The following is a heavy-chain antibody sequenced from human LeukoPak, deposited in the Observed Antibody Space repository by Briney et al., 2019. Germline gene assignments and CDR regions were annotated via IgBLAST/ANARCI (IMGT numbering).Heavy chain of an antibody. CDR2: IDGDGANT. Sequence: GGTLRLSCAASGFTFSLYAMTWVRQTPEKGLEWVSTIDGDGANTYYADSVRGRFTISRDNSKNTLSLQMTSLRADDTAVYYCATRFGLDYYYYYMDVWGKGTTVTVSS. D-gene: IGHD3-10*01. V-gene: IGHV3-23*01. CDR1: GFTFSLYA. CDR3: ATRFGLDYYYYYMDV. J-gene: IGHJ6*03.